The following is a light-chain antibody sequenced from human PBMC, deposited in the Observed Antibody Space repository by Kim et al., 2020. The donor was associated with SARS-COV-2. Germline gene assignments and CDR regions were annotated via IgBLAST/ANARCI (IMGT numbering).Light chain of an antibody. Sequence: EIVLTQSPATLSLSPGERATLSCRASQSLSNNYLSWYQKKPRQAPRLLIYGVSSRATGNPDRFSGSGCGTDFNPTISTLESEDFLLYYCQYYGRSRHTLRQENKLEI. CDR1: QSLSNNY. J-gene: IGKJ2*01. V-gene: IGKV3-20*01. CDR2: GVS. CDR3: QYYGRSRHT.